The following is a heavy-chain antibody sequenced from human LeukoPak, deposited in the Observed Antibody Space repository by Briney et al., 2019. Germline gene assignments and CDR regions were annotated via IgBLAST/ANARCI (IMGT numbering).Heavy chain of an antibody. CDR3: ARRAGAYTHPYDY. CDR1: GFTFSSYG. CDR2: ISYDGSNK. D-gene: IGHD3-16*01. Sequence: GRSLRLSCAASGFTFSSYGMHWVRQAPGKGLEWVAVISYDGSNKYYADSVKGRFTISRDNSKNTLYLQMNSLRAEDTAVYYCARRAGAYTHPYDYWGQGTLVTVSS. J-gene: IGHJ4*02. V-gene: IGHV3-30*03.